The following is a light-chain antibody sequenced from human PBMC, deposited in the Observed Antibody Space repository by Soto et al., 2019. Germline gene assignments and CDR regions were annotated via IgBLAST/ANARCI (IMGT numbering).Light chain of an antibody. CDR2: DVS. CDR1: SADVGAFDY. V-gene: IGLV2-14*03. CDR3: AAYTTSSTLV. Sequence: QSVPTQPASVSGSPGQSITISCAGTSADVGAFDYVSWYQHHPGKVPKLMIYDVSDRPSGVSTRFSGSKSANMASLTISGLQPDDEAGYYCAAYTTSSTLVFGGGPKLTVL. J-gene: IGLJ3*02.